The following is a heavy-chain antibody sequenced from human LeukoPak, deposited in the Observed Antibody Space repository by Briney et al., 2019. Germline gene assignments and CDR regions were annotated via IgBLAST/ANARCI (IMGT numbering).Heavy chain of an antibody. Sequence: GGSLRLSCAASGFTFSSYAMSWVRQSPGKGLEGVSAISGSGCSTYYADSVKGRFPISRDNSKNTLYLQMNSLRAEDTAVYYCARRLGYCSSTSCYVAPFDYWGQGTLVTVSS. CDR3: ARRLGYCSSTSCYVAPFDY. CDR1: GFTFSSYA. CDR2: ISGSGCST. D-gene: IGHD2-2*01. V-gene: IGHV3-23*01. J-gene: IGHJ4*02.